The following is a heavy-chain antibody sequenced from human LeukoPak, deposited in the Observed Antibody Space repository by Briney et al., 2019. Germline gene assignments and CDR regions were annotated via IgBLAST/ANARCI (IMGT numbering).Heavy chain of an antibody. CDR1: GFNFSSFG. CDR3: AKDLAQVPDDYGDLNAFDAFDI. CDR2: ISYDWRYK. J-gene: IGHJ3*02. Sequence: GSLRLSFAGSGFNFSSFGMHLVRPAPGQGLEWVAVISYDWRYKYYADSVKGRFTISRDNSKNTLHLQMNSLRAEDTAVYYCAKDLAQVPDDYGDLNAFDAFDIWGQGTMVTVSS. D-gene: IGHD4-17*01. V-gene: IGHV3-30*18.